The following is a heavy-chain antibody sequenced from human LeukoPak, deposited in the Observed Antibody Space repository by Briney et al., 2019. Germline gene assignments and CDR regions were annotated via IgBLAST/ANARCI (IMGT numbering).Heavy chain of an antibody. CDR2: ISGSGGST. V-gene: IGHV3-23*01. Sequence: GSLRPSFAASGFTFSSFALTWVRPAPGKGLDWVSAISGSGGSTYYADSVKGRFTISRDNSKNTLYLQMNSLRAEDTAVYYCAKDTYYDFWSGYPGDFWGQGTLVTVSS. J-gene: IGHJ4*02. CDR1: GFTFSSFA. D-gene: IGHD3-3*01. CDR3: AKDTYYDFWSGYPGDF.